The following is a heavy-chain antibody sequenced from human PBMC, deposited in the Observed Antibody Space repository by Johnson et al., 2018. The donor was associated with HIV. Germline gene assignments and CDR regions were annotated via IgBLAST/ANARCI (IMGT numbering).Heavy chain of an antibody. V-gene: IGHV3-23*04. D-gene: IGHD1-20*01. CDR2: ISGSGGII. J-gene: IGHJ3*02. CDR1: GFTFGDYG. CDR3: AGITGTDDAFDI. Sequence: VQLVESGGGLIQPGGSLRLSCAASGFTFGDYGMHWVRQAPGKGLEWVSGISGSGGIIHYADSMKGRVTISRDNAKNTLYLQMNSLRAEDTAVYYCAGITGTDDAFDIWGQGTMGTVSS.